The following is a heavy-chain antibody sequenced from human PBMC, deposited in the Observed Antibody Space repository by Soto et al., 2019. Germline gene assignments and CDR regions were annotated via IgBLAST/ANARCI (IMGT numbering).Heavy chain of an antibody. CDR3: ARVGNTPCDIAARPGCMDG. V-gene: IGHV1-18*01. J-gene: IGHJ6*02. CDR1: GYTFTSYG. Sequence: QVQLVQSGAEVKKPGASVKVSCKASGYTFTSYGISWVRQAPGQGLEWMGWISAYNGNTNYAQKLQGRVTMTTDTSTSPAYMDLRSLRCDKSAVYYCARVGNTPCDIAARPGCMDGWGQGTTVTVS. D-gene: IGHD6-6*01. CDR2: ISAYNGNT.